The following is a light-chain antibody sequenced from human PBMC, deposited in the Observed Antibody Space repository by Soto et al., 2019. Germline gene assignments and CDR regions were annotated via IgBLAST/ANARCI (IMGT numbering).Light chain of an antibody. CDR1: QSISSD. Sequence: DIQMTQSPSSLSASVGDRVAIPCRASQSISSDLNWYQQKPGKAPKLLIYAASSLQSGVPSRFSGSGSGTDFTLTISRLAPEDVALYYCQHYDTSPITFGQGTRLEIK. J-gene: IGKJ5*01. CDR2: AAS. V-gene: IGKV1-39*01. CDR3: QHYDTSPIT.